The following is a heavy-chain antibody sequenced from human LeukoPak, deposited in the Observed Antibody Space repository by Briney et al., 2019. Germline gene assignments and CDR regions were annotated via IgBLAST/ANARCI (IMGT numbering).Heavy chain of an antibody. J-gene: IGHJ3*02. D-gene: IGHD3-22*01. V-gene: IGHV3-74*01. CDR2: INDDGSST. CDR3: ARMPGSSNYDGRGKDAFDI. Sequence: PGGSLRPSRAASGSTSIRNSRHWVRQAPGKDLMWVSRINDDGSSTTYSDSGRGRFTISRDNAKSTLYLQMHGLTAEDTAVYYCARMPGSSNYDGRGKDAFDIWGQGTMVTVSS. CDR1: GSTSIRNS.